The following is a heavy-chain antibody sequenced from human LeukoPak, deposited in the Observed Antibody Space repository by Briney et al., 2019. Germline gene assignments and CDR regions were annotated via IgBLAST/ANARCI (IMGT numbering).Heavy chain of an antibody. Sequence: PGGSLRLSCAASGFTFSTYFMGWVRQAPGKGLECVANMTPDGHEEYCVDSVKGRFTISRDNAWNSLFLQMNNLRVEDTAVYYGVRWRARQSEFDSWGRGTLVTVSS. J-gene: IGHJ4*02. D-gene: IGHD3-3*01. V-gene: IGHV3-7*01. CDR2: MTPDGHEE. CDR1: GFTFSTYF. CDR3: VRWRARQSEFDS.